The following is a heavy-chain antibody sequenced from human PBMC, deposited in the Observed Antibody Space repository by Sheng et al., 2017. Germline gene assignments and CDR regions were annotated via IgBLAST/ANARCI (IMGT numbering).Heavy chain of an antibody. CDR1: GFTLSSYS. D-gene: IGHD3-22*01. V-gene: IGHV3-21*01. CDR2: ISTGSTYI. J-gene: IGHJ4*01. CDR3: ARAMGYYYDSCDY. Sequence: EVQLVESGGGLVKPGGSLRLSCAASGFTLSSYSMNWVRQAPGKGLEWVSSISTGSTYIYYADSVKGRFTTSRDNANSSLYLQLNSLRAEDTAVYYCARAMGYYYDSCDYVG.